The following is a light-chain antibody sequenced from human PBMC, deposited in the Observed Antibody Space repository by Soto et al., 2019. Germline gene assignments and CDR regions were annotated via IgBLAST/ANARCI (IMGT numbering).Light chain of an antibody. CDR2: GAS. CDR1: QSVSSSY. CDR3: QQYGSSPRGFT. V-gene: IGKV3-20*01. Sequence: EIVLTQSPGTLSLSLGERATLSCRASQSVSSSYLAWYQQKPGQAPRLLIYGASSRATGIPDRFSGSGSGTDFTLTISRLEPEDFAVYYCQQYGSSPRGFTLGPGTKADIK. J-gene: IGKJ3*01.